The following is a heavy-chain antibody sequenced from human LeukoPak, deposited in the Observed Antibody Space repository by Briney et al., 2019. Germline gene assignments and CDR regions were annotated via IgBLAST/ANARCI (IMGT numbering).Heavy chain of an antibody. J-gene: IGHJ6*02. V-gene: IGHV3-48*01. CDR3: AKAVDV. CDR1: GFTFGTYT. Sequence: GGSLRLSCTASGFTFGTYTMNWVRQAPGKGLEWISCIDSSGTIIYDADSVKGRFTISRDNSKNTLYLQMNSLRAEDTAVYYCAKAVDVWGQGTTVTVSS. CDR2: IDSSGTII.